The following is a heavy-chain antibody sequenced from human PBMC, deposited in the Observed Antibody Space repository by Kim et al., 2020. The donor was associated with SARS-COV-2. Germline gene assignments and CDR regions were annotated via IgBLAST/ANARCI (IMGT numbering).Heavy chain of an antibody. J-gene: IGHJ3*02. V-gene: IGHV1-69*01. Sequence: QKFQGRVTITADESTSTAYMELSSLRSEDTAVYYCARGKVVYAIHGAFDIWGQGTMVTVSS. D-gene: IGHD2-8*02. CDR3: ARGKVVYAIHGAFDI.